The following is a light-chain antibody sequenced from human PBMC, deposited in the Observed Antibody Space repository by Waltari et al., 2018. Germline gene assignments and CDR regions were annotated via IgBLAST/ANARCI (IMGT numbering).Light chain of an antibody. CDR3: NSYTSSSTLV. CDR1: SRDVGAFNY. J-gene: IGLJ2*01. Sequence: QSALTQPASVSGSPGQPITISCTGTSRDVGAFNYVSWYQQHPGRAPKLMIYEVSKRPSGVSNRFSCSKSGNTASLTISGLQAEDEADYYCNSYTSSSTLVFGGGTKLTVL. CDR2: EVS. V-gene: IGLV2-14*01.